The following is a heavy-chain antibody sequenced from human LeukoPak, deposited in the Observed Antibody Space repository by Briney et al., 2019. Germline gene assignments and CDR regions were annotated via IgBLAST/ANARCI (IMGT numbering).Heavy chain of an antibody. CDR2: ISSSSSYI. J-gene: IGHJ4*02. Sequence: GGSLRFSCAASGFTFSSYSMNWVRHAPGKGLEWLVSISSSSSYIYYSDSVKGRFTISRDNAKNTMYLKMNSMRAEDTAVYYCARDLRLRGHYDSSGYAFDYWGQGTLVTVSS. V-gene: IGHV3-21*01. CDR1: GFTFSSYS. D-gene: IGHD3-22*01. CDR3: ARDLRLRGHYDSSGYAFDY.